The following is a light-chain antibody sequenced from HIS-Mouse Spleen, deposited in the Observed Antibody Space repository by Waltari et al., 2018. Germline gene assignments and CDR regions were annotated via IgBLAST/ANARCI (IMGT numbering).Light chain of an antibody. J-gene: IGLJ2*01. Sequence: SYELTQPPSVSVSPGQTARITCSGDALPKKYAYGYQQKSGQAPVLVIYEDIKRPSGIPERFSGSSSGKMATLTISGAQVEDEADYYCYSTDSSGNHRVFGGGTKLTVL. CDR1: ALPKKY. CDR2: EDI. V-gene: IGLV3-10*01. CDR3: YSTDSSGNHRV.